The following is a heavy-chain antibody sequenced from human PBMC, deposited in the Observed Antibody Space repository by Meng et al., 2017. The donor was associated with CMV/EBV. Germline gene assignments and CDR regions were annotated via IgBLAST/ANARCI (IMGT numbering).Heavy chain of an antibody. J-gene: IGHJ4*02. D-gene: IGHD1-1*01. V-gene: IGHV3-30*02. CDR2: MWNKGSDR. CDR3: AKDGNGYNLGY. CDR1: GFTFSYYG. Sequence: GESLKISCAGSGFTFSYYGMHWVRQAPGKGLEWVAFMWNKGSDRYYAECVKGRFTISRDNSEKTLYLQMNRLRHDDTAVYYCAKDGNGYNLGYWGQGTLVTVSS.